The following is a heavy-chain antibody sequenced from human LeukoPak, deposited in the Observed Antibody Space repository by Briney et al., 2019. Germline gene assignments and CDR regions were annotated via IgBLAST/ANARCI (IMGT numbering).Heavy chain of an antibody. D-gene: IGHD6-13*01. Sequence: SETLSLTCAVYGGSLSGYYWSWIRQPPGKGLEWIGEINHSGSTNYNPSLKSRVTISVDTSKNQFSLKQSSVTAADTAVYYCARLQQEGYWGQGTLVTVSS. CDR3: ARLQQEGY. J-gene: IGHJ4*02. V-gene: IGHV4-34*01. CDR2: INHSGST. CDR1: GGSLSGYY.